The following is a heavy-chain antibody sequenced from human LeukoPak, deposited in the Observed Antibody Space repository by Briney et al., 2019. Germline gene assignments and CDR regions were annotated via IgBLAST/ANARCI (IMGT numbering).Heavy chain of an antibody. CDR1: GFTFSSYW. Sequence: GGSLRLSCAASGFTFSSYWMSWVRQAPGKGLEWVANIKQDGSEKYYVDSVKGRFTISRDNSKNTLYLQMNSLRAEDTAVYYCAKHIAAAGREFDYWGQGTLVTVSS. D-gene: IGHD6-13*01. J-gene: IGHJ4*02. CDR3: AKHIAAAGREFDY. V-gene: IGHV3-7*03. CDR2: IKQDGSEK.